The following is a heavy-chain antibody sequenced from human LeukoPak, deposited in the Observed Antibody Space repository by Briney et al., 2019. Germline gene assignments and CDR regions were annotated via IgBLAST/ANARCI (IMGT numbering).Heavy chain of an antibody. CDR3: ATECCSSSPGAFDI. Sequence: GRSLRLSCAASGFTFSSYGMHWVRQAPGKGLEWVAVIWYGGSNKYYADSVKGRFTISRDNSKNTLYLQMNSLRAEDTAVYYCATECCSSSPGAFDIWGQGTMVTVSS. CDR1: GFTFSSYG. CDR2: IWYGGSNK. J-gene: IGHJ3*02. V-gene: IGHV3-33*08. D-gene: IGHD6-13*01.